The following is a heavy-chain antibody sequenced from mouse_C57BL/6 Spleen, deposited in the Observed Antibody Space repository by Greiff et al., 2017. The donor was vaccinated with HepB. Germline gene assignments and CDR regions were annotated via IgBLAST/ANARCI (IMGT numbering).Heavy chain of an antibody. CDR3: ARPLYYASSTGFAY. Sequence: QVQLKQPGAELVKPGASVKLSCKASGYTFTSYWMHWVKQRPGQGLEWIGMIHPNSGSTNYNEKFKSKATLTVDKSSSTAYMQLSSLTSEDSAVYYCARPLYYASSTGFAYWGQGTLVTVSA. J-gene: IGHJ3*01. V-gene: IGHV1-64*01. CDR2: IHPNSGST. D-gene: IGHD1-1*01. CDR1: GYTFTSYW.